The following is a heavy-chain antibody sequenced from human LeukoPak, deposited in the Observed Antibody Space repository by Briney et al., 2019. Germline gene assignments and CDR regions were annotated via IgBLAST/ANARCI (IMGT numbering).Heavy chain of an antibody. D-gene: IGHD3-10*01. Sequence: GGSLRLPCATPGFTFSSYGMTWVRQAPGKGLEWVSSISGSGDNTYYAASVKGRFTFSRDNSKDTLYLQMNSLRAEDTAVYYCARGGYYGSGTYYSPTSPHWGQGTLVTVSS. CDR1: GFTFSSYG. J-gene: IGHJ4*02. CDR3: ARGGYYGSGTYYSPTSPH. CDR2: ISGSGDNT. V-gene: IGHV3-23*01.